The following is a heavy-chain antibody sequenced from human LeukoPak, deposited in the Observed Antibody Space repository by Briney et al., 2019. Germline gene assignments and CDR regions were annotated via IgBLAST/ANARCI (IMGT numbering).Heavy chain of an antibody. CDR3: AKDHSNADWYFYL. Sequence: AGGSLTLSCKASGFSFSTHAMNWVRQAPGKGLEWVSGISGSGDTTYNADSVEGRFTISRDNSKNRLYLLMYGLRVEDTAVYFCAKDHSNADWYFYLWGRGTLVTVSP. CDR1: GFSFSTHA. D-gene: IGHD4-11*01. CDR2: ISGSGDTT. J-gene: IGHJ2*01. V-gene: IGHV3-23*01.